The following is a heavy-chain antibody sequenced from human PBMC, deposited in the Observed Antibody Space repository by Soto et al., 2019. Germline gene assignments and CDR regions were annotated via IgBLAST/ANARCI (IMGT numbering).Heavy chain of an antibody. CDR1: GFTFSNYW. CDR3: SRGAASSY. CDR2: INYDGATT. V-gene: IGHV3-74*01. D-gene: IGHD1-26*01. J-gene: IGHJ4*02. Sequence: QSGGSLRLSCAASGFTFSNYWIHWVRQAPGKGLVWVSRINYDGATTTYADSVKGRFTVSRDNAKNTVYLQMNSLRVEDTAVYFCSRGAASSYWAQGTRVPVSS.